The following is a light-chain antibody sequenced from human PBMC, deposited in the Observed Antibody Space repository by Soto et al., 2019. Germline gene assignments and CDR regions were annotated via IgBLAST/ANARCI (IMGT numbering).Light chain of an antibody. CDR3: QQYPNSPRT. J-gene: IGKJ1*01. CDR1: QSVSISY. Sequence: EIVLTQSPGTLSLSPGDRATLSCRASQSVSISYLGWYQQKPGQAPRLLIYAASGRATGIPDRFSGSGSGTDFNLTISRLEPEDFAVYYCQQYPNSPRTFGQGTKVEIK. V-gene: IGKV3-20*01. CDR2: AAS.